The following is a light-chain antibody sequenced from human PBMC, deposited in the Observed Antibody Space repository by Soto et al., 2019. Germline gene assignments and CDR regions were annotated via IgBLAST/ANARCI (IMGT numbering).Light chain of an antibody. J-gene: IGKJ2*01. CDR3: QQYASSPYT. V-gene: IGKV3-20*01. CDR1: QSVSSRS. Sequence: EIVLTQSPGTLSLSPGERATLSCRASQSVSSRSLAWYQQKPGQAPRLLIYGASRRATGIPDRFSGRESGTDFTLTITTLEPEDSAVYFCQQYASSPYTFGQGTKVDIK. CDR2: GAS.